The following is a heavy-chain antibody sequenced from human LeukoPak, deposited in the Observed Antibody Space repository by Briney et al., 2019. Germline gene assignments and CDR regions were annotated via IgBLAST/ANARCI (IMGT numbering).Heavy chain of an antibody. CDR2: ISSDGTKK. Sequence: PGGSLRLSCVASGFTLRTYAMHWVRQAPGKGLGWVAVISSDGTKKFYSDSVKGQFTISRDNSKNTLYLQMNSPRTEDTGVYFCLRDAGGYWGPGTLVTVSS. V-gene: IGHV3-30-3*01. CDR3: LRDAGGY. J-gene: IGHJ4*02. D-gene: IGHD1-14*01. CDR1: GFTLRTYA.